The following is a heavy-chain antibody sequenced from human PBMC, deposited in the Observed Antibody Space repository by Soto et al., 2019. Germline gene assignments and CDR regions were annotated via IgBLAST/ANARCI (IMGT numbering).Heavy chain of an antibody. V-gene: IGHV3-74*01. CDR1: GFTFSSYW. D-gene: IGHD1-7*01. J-gene: IGHJ4*02. Sequence: EVQLVESGGGLVQPGGSLRLSCAASGFTFSSYWMYWVRQAPGKGLVWVSRIKTDGSITSYADSVKGRFTVSRDNARDMLYLQMNSLRAEDTAVYYCAKDMNSVPEYWGQGTLGTVSS. CDR2: IKTDGSIT. CDR3: AKDMNSVPEY.